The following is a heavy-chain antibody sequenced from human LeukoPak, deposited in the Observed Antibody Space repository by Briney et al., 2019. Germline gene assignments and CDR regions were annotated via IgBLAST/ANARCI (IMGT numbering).Heavy chain of an antibody. CDR2: ISAYNGNT. J-gene: IGHJ4*02. CDR3: ARERDYGDYGAKDY. Sequence: ASVKVSCKASGYTFTSYGISWVRQAPGQGLEWMGWISAYNGNTNYAQKPQGRVTMTTDTSTSTAYMELRSLRSDDTAVYYCARERDYGDYGAKDYWGQGTLVTVSS. CDR1: GYTFTSYG. D-gene: IGHD4-17*01. V-gene: IGHV1-18*01.